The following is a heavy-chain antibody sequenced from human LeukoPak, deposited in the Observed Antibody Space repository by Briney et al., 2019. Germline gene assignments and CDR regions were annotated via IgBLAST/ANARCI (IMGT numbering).Heavy chain of an antibody. CDR3: ARELSNDAFDI. J-gene: IGHJ3*02. CDR1: GGSISSYC. V-gene: IGHV4-59*01. D-gene: IGHD3-3*02. Sequence: SETLSLTCTVSGGSISSYCWSWIRQPPGKGLEWIGYIYYSGSTNYNPSLKSRVTISVDTSKNQFSLKLSSVTAADTAVYYCARELSNDAFDIWGQGTMVTVSS. CDR2: IYYSGST.